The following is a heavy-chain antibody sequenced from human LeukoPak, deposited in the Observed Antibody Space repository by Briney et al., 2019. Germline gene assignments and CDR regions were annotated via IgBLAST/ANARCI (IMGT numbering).Heavy chain of an antibody. J-gene: IGHJ4*02. D-gene: IGHD4-23*01. Sequence: SETLSLTCTVSGGSINSYYWRWIRQPPGKGREWIGYIYYSGSSNYDSSLKSRVTISVDTSKNHFSLNLRSVTAADTAVYYCARGYGGNSPYYFDSWGQGTLVAVSS. CDR3: ARGYGGNSPYYFDS. CDR2: IYYSGSS. V-gene: IGHV4-59*08. CDR1: GGSINSYY.